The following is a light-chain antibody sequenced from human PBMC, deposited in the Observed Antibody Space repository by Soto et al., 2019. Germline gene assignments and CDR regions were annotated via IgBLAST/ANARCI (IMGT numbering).Light chain of an antibody. CDR2: DAS. CDR1: QDISNY. J-gene: IGKJ4*01. V-gene: IGKV1-33*01. Sequence: DIQMTQSPSSLSASVGDRVTITCQASQDISNYLNWYQQKPGKAPKLLIYDASNLETGVPSRFSGSGSGTDFTFTISSLQPEDIATYYCQQFDNPNLTVTFGGGTKVEI. CDR3: QQFDNPNLTVT.